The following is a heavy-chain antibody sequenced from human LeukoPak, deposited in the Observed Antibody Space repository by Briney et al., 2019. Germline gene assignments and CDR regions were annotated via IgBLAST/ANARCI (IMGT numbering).Heavy chain of an antibody. CDR2: ISSSGSTI. J-gene: IGHJ6*02. CDR3: ARGGSGYGDYYYFYAMDV. CDR1: GFTFSSYS. V-gene: IGHV3-48*02. D-gene: IGHD3-22*01. Sequence: PGGSLRLSCAASGFTFSSYSMNWVRQAPGKGLEWVSHISSSGSTIYYADSVKGRFTISRDNAKNSLYLQMNSLRDEDTAVYYCARGGSGYGDYYYFYAMDVWGQGTTVTVSS.